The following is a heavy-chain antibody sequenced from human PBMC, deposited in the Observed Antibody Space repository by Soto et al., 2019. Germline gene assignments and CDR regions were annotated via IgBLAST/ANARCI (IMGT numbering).Heavy chain of an antibody. CDR1: GYTFTGYY. J-gene: IGHJ5*02. CDR3: ARDPRRAPSDP. V-gene: IGHV1-2*02. Sequence: ASVKISCKASGYTFTGYYMHWVRQAPGQGLEWMGWINPNSGGTNYAQKCQGRVTMTRDTSISTAYMELSRLRSDDTAVYYCARDPRRAPSDPWGQGTLVTVSS. CDR2: INPNSGGT.